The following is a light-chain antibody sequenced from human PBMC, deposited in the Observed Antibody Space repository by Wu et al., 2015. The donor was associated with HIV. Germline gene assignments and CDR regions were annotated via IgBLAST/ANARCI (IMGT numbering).Light chain of an antibody. CDR1: QDISSY. CDR2: GAS. CDR3: QQLNTYPWT. J-gene: IGKJ1*01. Sequence: SASVGDRVTITCRASQDISSYVAWYQQKPGEAPKLVIYGASILQSGVPSRFSGSGSGTEFTLTMSSLQPEDFATYYCQQLNTYPWTFGQGTKVEIE. V-gene: IGKV1-9*01.